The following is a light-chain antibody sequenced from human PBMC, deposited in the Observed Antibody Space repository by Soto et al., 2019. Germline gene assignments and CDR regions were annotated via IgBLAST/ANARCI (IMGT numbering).Light chain of an antibody. Sequence: IQMTQSPSSLYAAVGDRVTITCRASQDVSSYLVWYQQKPGRAPERLIYAASTLQSWVPLRFSGSGSGTEFNLTICILQPEDFETYYCKQLSYYPPTFVPGTKLEIK. J-gene: IGKJ2*01. V-gene: IGKV1-9*01. CDR3: KQLSYYPPT. CDR2: AAS. CDR1: QDVSSY.